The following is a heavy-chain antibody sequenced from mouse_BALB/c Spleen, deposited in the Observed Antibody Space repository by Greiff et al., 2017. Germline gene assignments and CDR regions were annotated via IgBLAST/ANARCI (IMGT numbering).Heavy chain of an antibody. D-gene: IGHD1-1*01. CDR2: ISSGGSYT. V-gene: IGHV5-6-4*01. CDR1: GFTFSSYS. J-gene: IGHJ2*01. Sequence: EVNLVESGGGLVKPGGSLKLSCAASGFTFSSYSMSWVRQTPEQGLEWVGTISSGGSYTYYPDSVKGRFTISRDNAKNTLYLHMSRLKTEDTAMYYCTRASTTVAYYFDYWGQGTTLTVSA. CDR3: TRASTTVAYYFDY.